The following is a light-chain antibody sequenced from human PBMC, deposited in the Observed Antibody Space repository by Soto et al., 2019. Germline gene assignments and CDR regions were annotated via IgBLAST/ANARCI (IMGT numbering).Light chain of an antibody. J-gene: IGLJ1*01. CDR2: QDS. Sequence: SYELTQPPSVSVSPGQTASITCSGDKLGDKYACWYQQKPGQSPVLVIYQDSKRPSGIPERFSGSNSGNTATLTISETQTMDEADYYCQAWDISTGHVFGTRTKLTVL. CDR1: KLGDKY. V-gene: IGLV3-1*01. CDR3: QAWDISTGHV.